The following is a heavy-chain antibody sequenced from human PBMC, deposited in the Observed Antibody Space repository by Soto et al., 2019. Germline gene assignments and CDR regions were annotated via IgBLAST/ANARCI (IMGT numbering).Heavy chain of an antibody. Sequence: PSETLSLTCTVSGGSISSSSYYWGWIRQPPGKGLEWIGSIYYSGSTYYNPSLKSRVTISVDTSKNQFSLKLSSVTAADTAVYYCAREGYDSSGYSGSRPGGQGPLVTVYS. CDR1: GGSISSSSYY. J-gene: IGHJ5*02. CDR3: AREGYDSSGYSGSRP. V-gene: IGHV4-39*02. CDR2: IYYSGST. D-gene: IGHD3-22*01.